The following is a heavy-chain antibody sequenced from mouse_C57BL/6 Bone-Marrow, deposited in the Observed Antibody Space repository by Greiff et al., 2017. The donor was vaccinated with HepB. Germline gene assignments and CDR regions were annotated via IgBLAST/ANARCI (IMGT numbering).Heavy chain of an antibody. V-gene: IGHV5-4*01. CDR1: GFTFSSYA. CDR3: ARGGDYYGSDY. J-gene: IGHJ2*01. CDR2: ISDGGSYT. Sequence: EVQLVESGGGLVKPGGSLKLSCAASGFTFSSYAMSWVRQTPEKRLEWVATISDGGSYTYYPDNVKGRFTISRDNAKNNLYLQMSHLKSEDTAMYYCARGGDYYGSDYWGQGTTLTVSS. D-gene: IGHD1-1*01.